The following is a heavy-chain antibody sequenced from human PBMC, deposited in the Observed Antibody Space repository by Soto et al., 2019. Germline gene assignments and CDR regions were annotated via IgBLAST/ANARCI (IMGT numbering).Heavy chain of an antibody. J-gene: IGHJ3*02. V-gene: IGHV4-31*03. Sequence: QVQLQESGPGLVKPSQTLSLTCTVSGGSISSGGYYWSWIRQHPGKGLEWIGYIYYSGSTYYNPSLKSRVTISVDTSKNQFSLKLSSVTAADTAVYYCARGLLWFGELYDAFDIWGQGTMVTVSS. CDR2: IYYSGST. CDR3: ARGLLWFGELYDAFDI. CDR1: GGSISSGGYY. D-gene: IGHD3-10*01.